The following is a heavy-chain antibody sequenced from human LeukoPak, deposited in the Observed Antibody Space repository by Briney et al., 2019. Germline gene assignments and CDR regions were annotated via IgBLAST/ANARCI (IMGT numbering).Heavy chain of an antibody. Sequence: GGALRLPCAASGFTFDDYGMSWVREPPGTGLEWGSGFNCNGDSKDYADSVNGRFNISKDNAKNSLYLQMNGLRAEDTALYYCARDDGVGATSDYWGQGTLVTVSS. D-gene: IGHD1-26*01. CDR1: GFTFDDYG. V-gene: IGHV3-20*04. CDR3: ARDDGVGATSDY. CDR2: FNCNGDSK. J-gene: IGHJ4*02.